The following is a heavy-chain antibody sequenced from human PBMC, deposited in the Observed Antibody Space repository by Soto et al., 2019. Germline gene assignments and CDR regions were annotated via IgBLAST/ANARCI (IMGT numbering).Heavy chain of an antibody. V-gene: IGHV1-3*01. J-gene: IGHJ6*02. CDR1: GYTFTSYA. Sequence: ASVKVSCKASGYTFTSYAMHWLRQSPGQRLEWMGWINAGNGNTKYSQKFQGRVTITRDTSASTAYMELSSLRSEDTAVYYCARALLGYCSSTSCTGHGMDVWGQGTTVTVSS. CDR2: INAGNGNT. CDR3: ARALLGYCSSTSCTGHGMDV. D-gene: IGHD2-2*01.